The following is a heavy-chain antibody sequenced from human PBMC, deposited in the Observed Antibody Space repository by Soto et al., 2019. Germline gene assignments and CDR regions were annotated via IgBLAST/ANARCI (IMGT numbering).Heavy chain of an antibody. CDR1: GFTFSNYA. CDR2: ISSSGGNT. J-gene: IGHJ4*02. Sequence: GGSLRLSCTGSGFTFSNYAMSWVRQAPGKGLEWVSVISSSGGNTYYADSVKGRFTISRDNSKNTLYLQMNSLRAGDTAVYYWAKEAFPSFCSSASCYIAQWGQGTLVTVSS. D-gene: IGHD2-2*02. V-gene: IGHV3-23*01. CDR3: AKEAFPSFCSSASCYIAQ.